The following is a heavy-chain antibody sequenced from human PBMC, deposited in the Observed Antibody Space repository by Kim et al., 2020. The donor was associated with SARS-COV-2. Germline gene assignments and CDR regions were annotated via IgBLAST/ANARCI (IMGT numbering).Heavy chain of an antibody. J-gene: IGHJ3*02. CDR1: GGSISSGDYY. Sequence: SETLSLTCIVSGGSISSGDYYWSWVRQPPGKGLEWIGYIYHSGSAHYNPSLKSRVTISVDTSKNQFSLKLSSVTAADTAMYYYAREVNAVSDTDAFDIWGQGTTVTVSS. CDR3: AREVNAVSDTDAFDI. V-gene: IGHV4-31*03. D-gene: IGHD4-4*01. CDR2: IYHSGSA.